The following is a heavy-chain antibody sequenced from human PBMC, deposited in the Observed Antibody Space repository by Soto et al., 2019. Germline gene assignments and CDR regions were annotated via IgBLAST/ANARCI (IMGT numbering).Heavy chain of an antibody. CDR2: INANNGTT. D-gene: IGHD4-17*01. V-gene: IGHV1-46*01. CDR3: ARVITVRTTVNWYYYYMDV. J-gene: IGHJ6*03. CDR1: GYTFTSYY. Sequence: ASVKVSCKASGYTFTSYYMHWVRQAPGQGLEWMGMINANNGTTSYAQKFQGRVTMTTDTSTSTAYMELRSLRSDDTAVYYCARVITVRTTVNWYYYYMDVWGKGTTVTVSS.